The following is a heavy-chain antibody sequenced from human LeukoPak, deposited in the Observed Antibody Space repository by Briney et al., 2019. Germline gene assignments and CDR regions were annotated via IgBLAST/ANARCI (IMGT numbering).Heavy chain of an antibody. CDR3: ARRGAVAGTFDY. D-gene: IGHD6-19*01. V-gene: IGHV3-74*01. CDR1: GFTFSSYW. J-gene: IGHJ4*02. Sequence: GGSLRLSCAASGFTFSSYWMHWVRQAPGKGLVWVSRINSDGSSTNYADSVKGRFTISRDNAKNTLYLQMNSLRAEDTAVYYCARRGAVAGTFDYWGQGTLVTVSS. CDR2: INSDGSST.